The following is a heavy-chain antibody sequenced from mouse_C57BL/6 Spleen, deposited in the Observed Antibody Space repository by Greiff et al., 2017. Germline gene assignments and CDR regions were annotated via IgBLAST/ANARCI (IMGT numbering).Heavy chain of an antibody. Sequence: VQLQQSGPGLVQPSQSLSITCTVSGFSLTSYGVHWVRQSPGKGLEWLGVIWSGGSTDYNAAFISRLTISKDNSKSQVFFKMNSLQADDTAIYYCASAGSHTGFAYWGQGTLVTVSA. J-gene: IGHJ3*01. CDR3: ASAGSHTGFAY. CDR2: IWSGGST. V-gene: IGHV2-2*01. CDR1: GFSLTSYG. D-gene: IGHD1-1*01.